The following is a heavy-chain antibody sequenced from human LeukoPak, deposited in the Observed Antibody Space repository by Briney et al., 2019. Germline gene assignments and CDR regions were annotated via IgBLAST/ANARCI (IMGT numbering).Heavy chain of an antibody. CDR1: GFTFSNYA. CDR3: AKDPWSGIAEDWFDP. V-gene: IGHV3-23*01. CDR2: ISGSGGST. D-gene: IGHD3-3*01. J-gene: IGHJ5*02. Sequence: PGGSLRLSCVASGFTFSNYAMSWVRQAPGKGLEWVSAISGSGGSTYYADSVKGRFTISRDNSKNTLYLQMNSLRAEDTAVYYCAKDPWSGIAEDWFDPWGQGTLVTVSS.